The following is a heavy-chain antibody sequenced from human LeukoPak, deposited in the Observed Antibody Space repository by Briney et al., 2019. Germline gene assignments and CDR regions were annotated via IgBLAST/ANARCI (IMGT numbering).Heavy chain of an antibody. V-gene: IGHV1-2*02. Sequence: GASVKVSCKASGYTFTGYYMHWVRQAPGQGLEWMGWINPNSGGTNYAQKFQGRVTMTRDTSISTAYMELSRLRSDDTAVYYCARARGYCSSTSCYKGSDNWFDPWGQGTLVTVSS. J-gene: IGHJ5*02. CDR3: ARARGYCSSTSCYKGSDNWFDP. D-gene: IGHD2-2*02. CDR2: INPNSGGT. CDR1: GYTFTGYY.